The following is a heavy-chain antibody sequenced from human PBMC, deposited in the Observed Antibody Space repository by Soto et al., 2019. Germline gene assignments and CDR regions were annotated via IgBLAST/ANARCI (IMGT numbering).Heavy chain of an antibody. J-gene: IGHJ5*02. D-gene: IGHD3-22*01. Sequence: QVQLQESGPGQVKPSETLSLTCTVSGGSMNIYYWTWIRQPPGKGLEWIGYVRDTGSTNYNPSLKRRVTISIDTSMNQFPLSLSSVTAADTAVYFCARYSPPKKTYDTNPGWFDPWGQGTLVAVSS. V-gene: IGHV4-59*01. CDR3: ARYSPPKKTYDTNPGWFDP. CDR1: GGSMNIYY. CDR2: VRDTGST.